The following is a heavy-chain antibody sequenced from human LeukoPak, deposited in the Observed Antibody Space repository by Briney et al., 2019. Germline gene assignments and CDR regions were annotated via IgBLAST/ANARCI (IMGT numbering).Heavy chain of an antibody. CDR2: INHSGST. J-gene: IGHJ4*02. CDR1: GGSFSGYY. D-gene: IGHD6-19*01. V-gene: IGHV4-34*01. Sequence: SGTLSLTCAVYGGSFSGYYWSWIRQPPGKGLEWIGEINHSGSTNYNPSLKSRVTISVDTSKNQFSLKLSSATAADTAVYYCARERIRYSSGWYFDYWGQGTLVTVSS. CDR3: ARERIRYSSGWYFDY.